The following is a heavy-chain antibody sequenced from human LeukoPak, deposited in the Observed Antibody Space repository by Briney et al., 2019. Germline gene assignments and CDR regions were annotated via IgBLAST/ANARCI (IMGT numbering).Heavy chain of an antibody. J-gene: IGHJ5*02. V-gene: IGHV4-4*09. CDR3: ARHGSVRSPLGP. CDR2: IYATGST. CDR1: GGSISSYY. Sequence: SETLSLTCTVSGGSISSYYWSWIRQPPGKGLEWIGYIYATGSTNYNPSLKSRVTISVNTSKNQFSLNLRSVTAADTAVYYCARHGSVRSPLGPWGQGTLVTVSS. D-gene: IGHD3-10*01.